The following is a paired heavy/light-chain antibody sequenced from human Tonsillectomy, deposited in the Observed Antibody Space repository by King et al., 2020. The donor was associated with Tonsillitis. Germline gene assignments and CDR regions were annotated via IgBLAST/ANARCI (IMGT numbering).Heavy chain of an antibody. D-gene: IGHD3-3*01. CDR3: ARGKYDFWSGYPDYFDY. J-gene: IGHJ4*02. Sequence: QVQLQQWGAGLVKPSETLSLTCAVYGGSFTDYFWTWIRQPPGKGLEWIGEISHSGGTNYNPSLKSRVTISVDSTKNQFSLKLRSVTAADTAVYYCARGKYDFWSGYPDYFDYWGQGTLVTVSS. CDR2: ISHSGGT. V-gene: IGHV4-34*01. CDR1: GGSFTDYF.
Light chain of an antibody. J-gene: IGKJ4*01. CDR2: AAS. V-gene: IGKV3-20*01. Sequence: DIVLTQSPGTLSLSPGERATLSCRASQSVSNNYLAWYQQKPGQAPRLLIYAASSRATGIPDTFSGSGSGTDFTLTITRLEPEDFAVYYCQQYGRSLLTFGGGTKVEIK. CDR1: QSVSNNY. CDR3: QQYGRSLLT.